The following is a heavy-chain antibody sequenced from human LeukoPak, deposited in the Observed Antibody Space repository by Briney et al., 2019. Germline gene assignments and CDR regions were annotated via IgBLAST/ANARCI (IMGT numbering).Heavy chain of an antibody. D-gene: IGHD2-2*01. Sequence: SETLSLTCTVSGGSIRSSNHYWGWIRQPPSKGLEWIGSIYYSGSTYYNPSLKSRVTISVDTSKNQFSLKLSSVTAADTAVYYCLTIVVVPAARPLYYMDVWGKGTTVTISS. J-gene: IGHJ6*03. CDR3: LTIVVVPAARPLYYMDV. CDR2: IYYSGST. V-gene: IGHV4-39*01. CDR1: GGSIRSSNHY.